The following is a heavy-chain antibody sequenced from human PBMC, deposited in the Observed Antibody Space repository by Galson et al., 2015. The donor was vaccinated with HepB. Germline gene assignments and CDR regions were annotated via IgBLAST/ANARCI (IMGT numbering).Heavy chain of an antibody. D-gene: IGHD6-13*01. CDR1: GGTFSSYA. V-gene: IGHV1-69*13. CDR2: IIPIFGTA. Sequence: SVKVSCKASGGTFSSYAISWVRQAPGQGLEWMGGIIPIFGTANYAQKFQGRVTITADESTSTAYMELSSLRSEDTAVYYCASSRLLSGPQFSWAAAVTRVGHYWGQGTLVTVSS. CDR3: ASSRLLSGPQFSWAAAVTRVGHY. J-gene: IGHJ4*02.